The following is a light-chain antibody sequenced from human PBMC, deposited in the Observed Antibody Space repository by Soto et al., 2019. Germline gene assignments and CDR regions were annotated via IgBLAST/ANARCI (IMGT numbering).Light chain of an antibody. CDR1: QSLTSSY. Sequence: EIVMTQSPATLSVSPGEIATLSCRASQSLTSSYLAWYQQKPGQAPRLLIYGASSRATGIPDRFTGSGSGTEFTLTISSLQSEDFAVYYCQHYNNWLGTFGGGTKVDIK. CDR3: QHYNNWLGT. J-gene: IGKJ4*01. CDR2: GAS. V-gene: IGKV3D-15*01.